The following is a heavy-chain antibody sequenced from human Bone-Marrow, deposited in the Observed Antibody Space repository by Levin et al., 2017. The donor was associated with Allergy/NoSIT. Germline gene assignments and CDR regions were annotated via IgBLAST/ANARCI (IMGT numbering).Heavy chain of an antibody. Sequence: ASVKVSCKASGGTFSSYAISWVRQAPGQGLEWMGGIIPIFGTANYAQKFQGRVTITADKSTSTAYMELSSLRSEDTAVYYCARASITIFGVVITDYYYYYGMDVWGQGTTVTVSS. CDR1: GGTFSSYA. J-gene: IGHJ6*02. CDR2: IIPIFGTA. CDR3: ARASITIFGVVITDYYYYYGMDV. D-gene: IGHD3-3*01. V-gene: IGHV1-69*06.